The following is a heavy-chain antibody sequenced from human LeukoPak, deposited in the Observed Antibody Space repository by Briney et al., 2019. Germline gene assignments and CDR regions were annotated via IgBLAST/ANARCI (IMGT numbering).Heavy chain of an antibody. J-gene: IGHJ5*02. Sequence: PSETLSLTCTVSGGSISSYYWSWIRQPPGKGLEWIGYIYYSGSTNYNPSLKSRVTISVDTSKNQFSLKLSSVTAADTAVYYCARRNYDVLSGDWFDPWGQGILVTVSS. CDR3: ARRNYDVLSGDWFDP. CDR1: GGSISSYY. D-gene: IGHD3-9*01. CDR2: IYYSGST. V-gene: IGHV4-59*08.